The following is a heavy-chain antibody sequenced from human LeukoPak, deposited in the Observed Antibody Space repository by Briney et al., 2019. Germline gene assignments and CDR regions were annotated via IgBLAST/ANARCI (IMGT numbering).Heavy chain of an antibody. CDR1: GYTFTGYY. CDR3: AREGHSDYDWGRFDY. CDR2: INPNSGGT. V-gene: IGHV1-2*06. Sequence: ASVKVSCKASGYTFTGYYMHWVRQAPGQGLEWMGRINPNSGGTNYAQKFQGRVTMTRDTSISTAYMELSRLRSDDTAVYYCAREGHSDYDWGRFDYWGQGTLVTVSS. D-gene: IGHD5-12*01. J-gene: IGHJ4*02.